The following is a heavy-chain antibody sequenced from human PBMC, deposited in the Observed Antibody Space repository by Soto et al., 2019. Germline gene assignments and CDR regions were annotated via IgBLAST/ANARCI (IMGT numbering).Heavy chain of an antibody. CDR3: ARDSYGSGTYRGDY. Sequence: EVQLVESGGGLVKPGGSLRLSCAASGFTFSSYAISWVRQAPGKGLEWVSSISATSGYIYYADSLKDRFTISRDNAKSSLYRQMNSLGAENTPVYYFARDSYGSGTYRGDYWGQGTLVTVSS. D-gene: IGHD3-10*01. CDR2: ISATSGYI. J-gene: IGHJ4*02. CDR1: GFTFSSYA. V-gene: IGHV3-21*02.